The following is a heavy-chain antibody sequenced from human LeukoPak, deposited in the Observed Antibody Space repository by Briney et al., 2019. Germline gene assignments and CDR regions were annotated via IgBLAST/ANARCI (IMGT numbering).Heavy chain of an antibody. V-gene: IGHV3-74*01. D-gene: IGHD3-10*02. J-gene: IGHJ6*04. CDR2: INTDGSST. CDR3: AELGITMIGGV. Sequence: GGSLGLSCAASGFIFSSYWMHWVRHAPGKGLAWVSRINTDGSSTSYADSVKGRFTTSRDNAKNSLYLQMNSLRAEDTAVYYCAELGITMIGGVWGKGTTVTISS. CDR1: GFIFSSYW.